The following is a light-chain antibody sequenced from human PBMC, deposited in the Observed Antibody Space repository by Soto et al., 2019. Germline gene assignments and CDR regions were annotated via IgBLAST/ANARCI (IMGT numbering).Light chain of an antibody. CDR1: QSVSSY. V-gene: IGKV3-11*01. CDR2: DAS. Sequence: EIVFTQSPATLSLSPGERATLACRARQSVSSYLAWYQQKPGQAPRLLIYDASNRATGIPTRFSGSGSGTDFTLTISSLEPEDFAVYYCQQRSSWPGTFGPGTKVDIK. CDR3: QQRSSWPGT. J-gene: IGKJ3*01.